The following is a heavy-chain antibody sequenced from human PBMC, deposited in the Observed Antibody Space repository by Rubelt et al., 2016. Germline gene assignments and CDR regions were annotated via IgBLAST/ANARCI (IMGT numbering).Heavy chain of an antibody. V-gene: IGHV4-34*01. D-gene: IGHD3-10*01. Sequence: QVQLQQWGAGLLKPSETLSLTCAVYGGSFSGYYWSWIRQPPGKGLEWIGEINHSGSTNYNQSLKSRVTISVDPSKNQFSLKLSSVTAADTAVYYCASRGRYYGSGSYPPRTGIVDYWGQGTLVTVSS. J-gene: IGHJ4*02. CDR1: GGSFSGYY. CDR2: INHSGST. CDR3: ASRGRYYGSGSYPPRTGIVDY.